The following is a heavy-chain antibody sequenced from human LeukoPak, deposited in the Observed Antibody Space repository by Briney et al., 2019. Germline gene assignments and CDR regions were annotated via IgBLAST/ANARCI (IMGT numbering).Heavy chain of an antibody. Sequence: GGSLRLSCAASGFTFSSYSMNWVRQAPGKGLEWVSSISSSSSYIYYADSVKGRFTISRDNAKNSLYLQMNSLRAEDTAVYYCARDHGHSARYYYYYMDVWGKGTTVTVSS. V-gene: IGHV3-21*01. CDR2: ISSSSSYI. J-gene: IGHJ6*03. CDR3: ARDHGHSARYYYYYMDV. CDR1: GFTFSSYS.